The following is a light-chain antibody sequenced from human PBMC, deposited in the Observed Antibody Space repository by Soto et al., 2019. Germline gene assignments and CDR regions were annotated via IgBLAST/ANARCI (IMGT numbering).Light chain of an antibody. V-gene: IGKV3-15*01. J-gene: IGKJ2*03. Sequence: TQSPATLSVSLGEEVTLSCRASQSVGPNLAWYQQRPGRAPRLLIHWGSTRANGVPARFRGSGRGTDFTLTISGLQSEDLAVYYCQQYENWPPYSFGQGTKLEIK. CDR3: QQYENWPPYS. CDR1: QSVGPN. CDR2: WGS.